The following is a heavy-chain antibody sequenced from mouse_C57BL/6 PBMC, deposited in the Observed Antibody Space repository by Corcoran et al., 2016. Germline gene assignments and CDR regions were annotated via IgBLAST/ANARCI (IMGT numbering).Heavy chain of an antibody. Sequence: EVQLQQSVAELVRQGASVMLSCTTSGFNIKNTFLHWVKQRPEQGLECLGRIDPANGNTKYAQKFKGKATITADTSSNTAYLHLSSLTSEDTAIYYCATLYWGQGTSVAVSS. CDR3: ATLY. V-gene: IGHV14-3*01. CDR1: GFNIKNTF. J-gene: IGHJ4*01. CDR2: IDPANGNT.